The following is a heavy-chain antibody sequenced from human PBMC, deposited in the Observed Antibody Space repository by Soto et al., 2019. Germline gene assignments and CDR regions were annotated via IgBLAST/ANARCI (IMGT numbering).Heavy chain of an antibody. CDR1: GFIVTDTY. CDR2: IFTGDAT. CDR3: ARGPSEGYIYGSTWGHFDY. J-gene: IGHJ4*02. V-gene: IGHV3-53*01. D-gene: IGHD5-18*01. Sequence: EVQLVESGGGLVQPGGSLRLSCTAYGFIVTDTYMSWVRRIPAKGLQWVSGIFTGDATYYADSVKGRFTISRDKAKNTLYLLMNSLSAEDTAIYYCARGPSEGYIYGSTWGHFDYWGQGVLVTVSS.